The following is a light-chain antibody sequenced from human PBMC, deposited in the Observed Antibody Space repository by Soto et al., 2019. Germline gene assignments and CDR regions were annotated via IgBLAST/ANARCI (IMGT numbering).Light chain of an antibody. J-gene: IGLJ3*02. Sequence: QSVLTQPPSASGTPGQRVTISCSGSNSNIGSHTVNWYQQFPGTAPKLLMYSNNQRPSGVPDRFSGSKSGTSASLAISGLQSEDEADYYCSVWDDSLNGWVFGGGTQLTVL. V-gene: IGLV1-44*01. CDR2: SNN. CDR3: SVWDDSLNGWV. CDR1: NSNIGSHT.